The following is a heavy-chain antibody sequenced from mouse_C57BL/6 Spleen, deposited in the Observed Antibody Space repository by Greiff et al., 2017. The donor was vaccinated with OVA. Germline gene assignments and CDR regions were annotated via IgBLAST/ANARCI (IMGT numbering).Heavy chain of an antibody. J-gene: IGHJ4*01. V-gene: IGHV14-2*01. CDR2: IDPEDGET. D-gene: IGHD1-1*01. CDR3: AREGLYGSSYGRAMDY. Sequence: EVKLQESGAELVKPGASVKLSCTASGFNIKDYYMHWVKQRTEQGLEWIGRIDPEDGETKYAPNFQGKATITADTSSNTAYLQLSSLTSEDTAVYYCAREGLYGSSYGRAMDYWGQGTSVTVSS. CDR1: GFNIKDYY.